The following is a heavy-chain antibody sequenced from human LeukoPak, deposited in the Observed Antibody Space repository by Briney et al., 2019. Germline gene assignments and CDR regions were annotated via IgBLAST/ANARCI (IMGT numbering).Heavy chain of an antibody. V-gene: IGHV3-30*02. D-gene: IGHD1-7*01. CDR1: GFTFSSYD. J-gene: IGHJ4*02. CDR2: IRYDGSNK. CDR3: AKIRNYDFDY. Sequence: PGGSLRLSCAASGFTFSSYDMHWVRQAPGTGLEWVAFIRYDGSNKYYPDSVKGRFTVSRDNSKNTVYLQMDSLRVEDTAVYYCAKIRNYDFDYWGQGTLVTVSS.